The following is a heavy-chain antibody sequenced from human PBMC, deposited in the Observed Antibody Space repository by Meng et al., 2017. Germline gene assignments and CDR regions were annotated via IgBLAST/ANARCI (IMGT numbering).Heavy chain of an antibody. Sequence: QEWGEGLLKPSETLSLTCVVSGGSFSDYYWSWFRQPPGKGLEWIGEINHSGSTNYNPSLESRATISVDTSQNNLSLKLSSVTAADSAVYYCARGPTTMAHDFDYWGQGTLVTVSS. J-gene: IGHJ4*02. CDR1: GGSFSDYY. CDR2: INHSGST. V-gene: IGHV4-34*01. D-gene: IGHD4-11*01. CDR3: ARGPTTMAHDFDY.